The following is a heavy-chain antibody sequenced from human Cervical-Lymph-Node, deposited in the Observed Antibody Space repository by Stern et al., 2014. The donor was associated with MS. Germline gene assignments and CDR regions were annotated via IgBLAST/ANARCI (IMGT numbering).Heavy chain of an antibody. J-gene: IGHJ4*02. CDR1: GYSFSSYA. Sequence: QMQLVQSGSELKKPGASVKVSCKASGYSFSSYAMNWVRQAHGQGLEWMGWINTHTGNATYAQGFTGRFVFSLDTSFSTAYMQMSSLKAEDTAVYYCARGISMIVVDMGYWGQGTLVTVSS. CDR3: ARGISMIVVDMGY. D-gene: IGHD3-22*01. CDR2: INTHTGNA. V-gene: IGHV7-4-1*02.